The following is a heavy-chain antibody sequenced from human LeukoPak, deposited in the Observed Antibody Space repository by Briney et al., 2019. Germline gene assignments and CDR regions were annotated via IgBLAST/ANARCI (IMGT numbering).Heavy chain of an antibody. CDR3: ARNSSRTGVGVTNDYWYFDL. J-gene: IGHJ2*01. Sequence: PSETLSLTCAVSDYSISSGYYWAWIRQPPGKGLEWIGSIYHSGSTSYNPSLKSRVTISVDTSNNQFSLKLSSVAATDTAAYYCARNSSRTGVGVTNDYWYFDLWGRGTLVTVSS. D-gene: IGHD1-26*01. CDR2: IYHSGST. CDR1: DYSISSGYY. V-gene: IGHV4-38-2*01.